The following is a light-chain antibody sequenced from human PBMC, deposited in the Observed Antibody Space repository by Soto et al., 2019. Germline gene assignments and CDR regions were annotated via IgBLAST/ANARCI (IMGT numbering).Light chain of an antibody. Sequence: QPVLTQPPSASASLGASVTLTCTLSSGYSNYKVDWYQQRPGKGPRFVMRVGTGGIVGSKGDGIPDRFSVLGSGLNRYRTIKNIQEGDGSGCHCGADRGRGSDFVGVFGTGTTLTVL. CDR2: VGTGGIVG. CDR1: SGYSNYK. J-gene: IGLJ1*01. CDR3: GADRGRGSDFVGV. V-gene: IGLV9-49*01.